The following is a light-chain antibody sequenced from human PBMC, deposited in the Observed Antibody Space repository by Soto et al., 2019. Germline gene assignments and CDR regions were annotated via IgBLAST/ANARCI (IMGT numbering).Light chain of an antibody. Sequence: QSALTQPASVSGSPGQLITISCTGTSSDVGGYNYVSWYQQHPGKAPKLMIYDVSNRPSGVSNRFSGSKSGNTASLTISGLQAEDEADYYCSSYTSSSRVVFGGGTKLTVL. CDR2: DVS. CDR3: SSYTSSSRVV. CDR1: SSDVGGYNY. V-gene: IGLV2-14*01. J-gene: IGLJ2*01.